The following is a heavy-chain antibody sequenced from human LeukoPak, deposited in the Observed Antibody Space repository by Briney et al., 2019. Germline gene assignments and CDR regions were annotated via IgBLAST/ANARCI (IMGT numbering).Heavy chain of an antibody. J-gene: IGHJ1*01. CDR2: INPNSGGT. CDR1: GYTFTGYY. D-gene: IGHD6-19*01. Sequence: ASVKVSCKASGYTFTGYYMHWVRQAPGQGLEWMGWINPNSGGTNYAQKFQGRVTMTRDTSISTAYMELSRLRSDDTAVYYCARRVAGTRQKYSQHWGQGTLVTVSS. V-gene: IGHV1-2*02. CDR3: ARRVAGTRQKYSQH.